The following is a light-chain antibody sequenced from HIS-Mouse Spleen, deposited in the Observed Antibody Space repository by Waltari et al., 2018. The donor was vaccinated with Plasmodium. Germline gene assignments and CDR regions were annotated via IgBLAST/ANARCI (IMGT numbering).Light chain of an antibody. CDR3: CSYAGSSTFVV. J-gene: IGLJ2*01. Sequence: QSALTQPASVSGSPGQSITISCTGTSSDVGSYTLFSWYQQHPGNATKLMIYEGSKRPSGVSNRFSGSKSGNTASLTISGLQAEDEADYYCCSYAGSSTFVVFGGGTKLTVL. CDR2: EGS. V-gene: IGLV2-23*03. CDR1: SSDVGSYTL.